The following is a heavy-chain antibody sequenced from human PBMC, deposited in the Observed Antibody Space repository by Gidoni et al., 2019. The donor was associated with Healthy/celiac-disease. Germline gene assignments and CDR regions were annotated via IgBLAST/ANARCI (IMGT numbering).Heavy chain of an antibody. V-gene: IGHV4-39*01. Sequence: QLQLQESGPGLVKPSATLSLTCTVSGGSISSSSYYWGWIRQPPGKGLEWIGSIYYSGSTYYNPSLKSRVTISVDTSKNQFSLKLSSVTAADTAVYYCARHVLRDPIFGVVISDYYYYMDVWGKGTTVTVSS. D-gene: IGHD3-3*01. CDR3: ARHVLRDPIFGVVISDYYYYMDV. J-gene: IGHJ6*03. CDR2: IYYSGST. CDR1: GGSISSSSYY.